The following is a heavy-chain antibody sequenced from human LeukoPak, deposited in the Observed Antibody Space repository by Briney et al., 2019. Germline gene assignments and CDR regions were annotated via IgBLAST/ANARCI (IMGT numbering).Heavy chain of an antibody. CDR1: GFTFSTYA. CDR2: SSGSSGHT. V-gene: IGHV3-23*01. D-gene: IGHD3-3*01. Sequence: PGGSLRLFCAASGFTFSTYAVSWVRQAPGKGLEWVSASSGSSGHTYYADSVKGRFTISRDNSKNTLYLQMNSLIAEDTAVYYCAKVGFSEMEWLLYSDHWGQGTLVTVSS. J-gene: IGHJ4*02. CDR3: AKVGFSEMEWLLYSDH.